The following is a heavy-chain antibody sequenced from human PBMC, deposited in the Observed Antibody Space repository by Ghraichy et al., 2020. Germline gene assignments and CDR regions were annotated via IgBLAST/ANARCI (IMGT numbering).Heavy chain of an antibody. CDR3: ARDFLTRDGYIPLPYYYYGMDV. CDR1: GFTVSSNY. J-gene: IGHJ6*02. Sequence: GGSLRLSCAASGFTVSSNYMSWVRQAPGKGLEWVSVIYSGGSTYYADSVKGRFTISRDNSKNTLYLQMNSLRAEDTAVYYCARDFLTRDGYIPLPYYYYGMDVWGQGTTVTVSS. D-gene: IGHD5-24*01. V-gene: IGHV3-66*01. CDR2: IYSGGST.